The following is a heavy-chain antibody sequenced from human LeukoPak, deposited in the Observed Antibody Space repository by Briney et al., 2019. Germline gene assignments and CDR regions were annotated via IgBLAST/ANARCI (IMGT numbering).Heavy chain of an antibody. V-gene: IGHV3-23*01. J-gene: IGHJ3*02. CDR1: GFTFNNYA. CDR2: IGGAGTIT. Sequence: GASLRLSCAASGFTFNNYAMAWVRQSPGKGLEWFSVIGGAGTITYYADSVKGRFTISRDNSKNTLYLQMNSLRAEDTAVYYCARDKVAAAFDIWGQGTMVTVSS. D-gene: IGHD6-13*01. CDR3: ARDKVAAAFDI.